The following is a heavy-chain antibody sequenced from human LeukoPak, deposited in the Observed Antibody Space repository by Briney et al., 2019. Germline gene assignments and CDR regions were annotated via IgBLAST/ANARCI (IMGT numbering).Heavy chain of an antibody. D-gene: IGHD6-19*01. CDR3: AKMPVSYSSGWSNFGY. CDR2: ISGSGGST. CDR1: GFTFSSYA. Sequence: GGSLRLSCAASGFTFSSYAMSWVRQAPGKGLEWVSGISGSGGSTYYADSVKGRFTISRDNSKNTLYLQMSSLRAEDTAVYYCAKMPVSYSSGWSNFGYWGQGTLVTVSS. V-gene: IGHV3-23*01. J-gene: IGHJ4*02.